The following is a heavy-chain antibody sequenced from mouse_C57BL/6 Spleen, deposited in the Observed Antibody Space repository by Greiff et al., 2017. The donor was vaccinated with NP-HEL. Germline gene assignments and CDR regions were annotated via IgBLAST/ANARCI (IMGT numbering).Heavy chain of an antibody. V-gene: IGHV1-61*01. J-gene: IGHJ3*01. CDR3: ARGQLRPAWFAY. CDR1: GYTFTSYW. D-gene: IGHD3-2*02. CDR2: IYPSDSET. Sequence: VQLQQPGAELVRPGSSVKLSCKASGYTFTSYWMDWVKQRPGQGLEWIGNIYPSDSETHYNQKFKDKATLTVDKSSSTAYMQLSSLTSEDSAVYYCARGQLRPAWFAYWGQGTLVTVSA.